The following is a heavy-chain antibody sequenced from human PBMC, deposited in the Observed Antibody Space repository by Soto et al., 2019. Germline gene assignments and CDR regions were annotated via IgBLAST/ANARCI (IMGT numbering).Heavy chain of an antibody. CDR3: ARGIRYFDWLSPSYYFDY. V-gene: IGHV4-61*01. D-gene: IGHD3-9*01. Sequence: PSETLSLTCAVSGGSVSSGSYYWSWIRQPPGKGLEWIGYIYYSGSTNYNPSLKSRVTISVDTSKNQFSLKLSSVTAADTAVYYCARGIRYFDWLSPSYYFDYWGQGTLVTVS. J-gene: IGHJ4*02. CDR2: IYYSGST. CDR1: GGSVSSGSYY.